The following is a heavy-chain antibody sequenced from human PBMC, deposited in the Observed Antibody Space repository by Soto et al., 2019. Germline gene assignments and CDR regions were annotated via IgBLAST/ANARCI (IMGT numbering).Heavy chain of an antibody. J-gene: IGHJ4*02. V-gene: IGHV4-59*01. CDR2: IYYSGST. CDR3: ARTVVVPAATDY. D-gene: IGHD2-2*01. CDR1: GGSISSYY. Sequence: ETLSLTCTVSGGSISSYYWGWIRQPPGKGLEWIGYIYYSGSTNYNPSLKSRVTISVDTSKNQFSLKLSSVTAADTAVYYCARTVVVPAATDYWGQGTLVTVSS.